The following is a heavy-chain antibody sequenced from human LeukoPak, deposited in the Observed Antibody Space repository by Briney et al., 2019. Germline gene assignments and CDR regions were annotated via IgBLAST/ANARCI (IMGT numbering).Heavy chain of an antibody. CDR1: GGSISSSSYY. V-gene: IGHV4-39*01. CDR2: IYYSGST. J-gene: IGHJ5*02. Sequence: PSETLSLTCTVSGGSISSSSYYWGWIRQPPGKGLEWIGSIYYSGSTYYNPSLKSRVTISVDTSKNQFSLKLSSVTAADTAVYYCASVHGSGSSSWFDPWGQGTLVTVSS. D-gene: IGHD3-10*01. CDR3: ASVHGSGSSSWFDP.